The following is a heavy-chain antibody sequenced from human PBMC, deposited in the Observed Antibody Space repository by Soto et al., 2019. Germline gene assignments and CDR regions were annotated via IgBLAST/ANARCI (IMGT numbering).Heavy chain of an antibody. CDR2: ITSDGKSK. D-gene: IGHD2-21*02. J-gene: IGHJ5*02. Sequence: PGWSLRLSCASSVFNFSNHWMQWVRQRPAEGLVWVSRITSDGKSKAYAESVKGRFAISRDNAKNTLYLQMNGLTAEDTAVYYCARESGDWPLNWFDPWGQGTLVTVSS. V-gene: IGHV3-74*01. CDR3: ARESGDWPLNWFDP. CDR1: VFNFSNHW.